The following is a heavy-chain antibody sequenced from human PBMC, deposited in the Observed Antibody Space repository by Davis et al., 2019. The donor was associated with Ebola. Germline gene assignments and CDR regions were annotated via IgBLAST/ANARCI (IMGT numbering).Heavy chain of an antibody. CDR2: ISHTGDT. V-gene: IGHV4-34*01. D-gene: IGHD3-9*01. J-gene: IGHJ6*02. CDR3: ARGQHDLLTGARYAMDG. CDR1: SGSFSGYY. Sequence: SETLSLTCAVYSGSFSGYYWSWICQSPGKGLEWIGEISHTGDTNYNPSLKSRVIISVDTSKNQFSLKLNSVNAADTAMYYCARGQHDLLTGARYAMDGWGRGTTVIVSS.